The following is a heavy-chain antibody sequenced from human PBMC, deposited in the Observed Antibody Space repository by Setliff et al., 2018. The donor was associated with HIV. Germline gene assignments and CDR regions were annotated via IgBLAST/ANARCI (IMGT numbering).Heavy chain of an antibody. CDR2: VYTTGGT. CDR1: GGSISSCIYY. D-gene: IGHD2-8*02. Sequence: SETLSLTCTVSGGSISSCIYYWLWIRQPAGKGLEWIGHVYTTGGTNYNPSLESRLTISVAKSRNQFALRLSSVTAADTAVYYCARAPTGVTNAFDIWGQGTMVTVSS. V-gene: IGHV4-61*09. CDR3: ARAPTGVTNAFDI. J-gene: IGHJ3*02.